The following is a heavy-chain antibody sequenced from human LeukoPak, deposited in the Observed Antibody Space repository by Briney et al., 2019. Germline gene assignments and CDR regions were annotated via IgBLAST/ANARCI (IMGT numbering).Heavy chain of an antibody. V-gene: IGHV3-30*01. CDR1: GFTFSTYA. D-gene: IGHD3-10*01. J-gene: IGHJ4*02. CDR3: ARDSRYYYDSGSSGPHYFDN. Sequence: GGSLRLSCAASGFTFSTYAMHWVRQAPGKGLEWVSLISSGGTDEYYADSVKGRFTISRDNSKNTLYLQLNSLRAEDTAVYYCARDSRYYYDSGSSGPHYFDNWGQGTLVTVSS. CDR2: ISSGGTDE.